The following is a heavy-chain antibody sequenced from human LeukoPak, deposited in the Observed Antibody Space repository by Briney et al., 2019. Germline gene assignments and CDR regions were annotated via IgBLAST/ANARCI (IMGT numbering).Heavy chain of an antibody. CDR3: ARSRHHYYYYMDV. V-gene: IGHV4-34*01. CDR2: INHSGST. J-gene: IGHJ6*03. CDR1: GGSFSGYY. Sequence: SETLSLTCAVYGGSFSGYYWSWIRQPPGKGLEWIGEINHSGSTNYNPSLKSRVTISVDTSKNQFSLKLSSVTAADTAVYYCARSRHHYYYYMDVWGKGTTVTISS.